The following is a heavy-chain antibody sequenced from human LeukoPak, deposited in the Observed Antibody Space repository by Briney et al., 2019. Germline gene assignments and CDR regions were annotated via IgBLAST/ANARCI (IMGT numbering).Heavy chain of an antibody. J-gene: IGHJ5*02. V-gene: IGHV1-2*02. CDR1: GYPFTDYY. CDR2: INPNSGTT. D-gene: IGHD3-9*01. Sequence: ASVKVSCKASGYPFTDYYIHWVRQAPGQGLEWMGWINPNSGTTKYAQKFQGGVTMTRDTSISTAYMELSRLRSDDTAVYYCARDPDYDILTGRRGNWFDPWGQGTLVTVSS. CDR3: ARDPDYDILTGRRGNWFDP.